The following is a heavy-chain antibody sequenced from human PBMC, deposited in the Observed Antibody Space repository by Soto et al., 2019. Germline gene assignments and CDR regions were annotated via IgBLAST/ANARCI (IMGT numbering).Heavy chain of an antibody. CDR1: GFTFSRYG. J-gene: IGHJ5*02. Sequence: GGSLRLSCAASGFTFSRYGMHWVRQAPGKGLEWVAVISYDGSNKKYADSVKGRFTISRDNSKNTLYLQMNSLRAEDTAVYYCAKDQVPAATQRWFDPWGQGTLVTAPQ. D-gene: IGHD2-2*01. CDR2: ISYDGSNK. V-gene: IGHV3-30*18. CDR3: AKDQVPAATQRWFDP.